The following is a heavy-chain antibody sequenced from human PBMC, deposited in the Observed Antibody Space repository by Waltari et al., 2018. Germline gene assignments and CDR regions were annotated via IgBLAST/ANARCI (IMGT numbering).Heavy chain of an antibody. CDR2: SYYSGST. CDR1: GGSISSSSYY. V-gene: IGHV4-39*01. D-gene: IGHD6-13*01. CDR3: ARHISGGSWQQLTLFDY. Sequence: QLQLQESGPGLVKPSETLSLTCTVSGGSISSSSYYWGWIRQPPGKGLAWIGSSYYSGSTYYNPSLKSRVTISVDTSKNQFSLKLSSVTAADTAVYYCARHISGGSWQQLTLFDYWGQGTLVTVSS. J-gene: IGHJ4*02.